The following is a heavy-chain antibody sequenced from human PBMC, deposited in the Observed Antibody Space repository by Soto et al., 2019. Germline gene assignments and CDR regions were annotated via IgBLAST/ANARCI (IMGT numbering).Heavy chain of an antibody. J-gene: IGHJ4*02. V-gene: IGHV4-4*07. CDR1: GGSISSYY. CDR2: IYTSGST. Sequence: QVQLQESGPGLVKPSETLSLTCTVSGGSISSYYWSWIRQPAGKGLEWIGRIYTSGSTNYNPSLKSRVTMSVDTSKNQFSLKLSSVTAADTAVYYCARVGVRSGSYPTTDDYWGQGTLVTVSS. CDR3: ARVGVRSGSYPTTDDY. D-gene: IGHD1-26*01.